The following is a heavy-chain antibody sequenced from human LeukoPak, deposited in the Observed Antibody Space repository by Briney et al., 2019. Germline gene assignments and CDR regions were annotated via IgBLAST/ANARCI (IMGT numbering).Heavy chain of an antibody. CDR3: ARDSDVSHDAFDI. J-gene: IGHJ3*02. CDR1: GSTFSSYA. V-gene: IGHV3-30-3*01. CDR2: ISYDGSNK. Sequence: GGSLRLSCAASGSTFSSYAMHWVRQAPGKGLEWVAVISYDGSNKYYADSVKGRFTISRDNSKNTLYLQMNSPRAEDTAVYYCARDSDVSHDAFDIWGQGTMVTVSS. D-gene: IGHD3-10*01.